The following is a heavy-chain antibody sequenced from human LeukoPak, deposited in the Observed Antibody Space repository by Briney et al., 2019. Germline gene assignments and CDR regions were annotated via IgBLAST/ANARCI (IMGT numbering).Heavy chain of an antibody. CDR2: INPNSGGT. J-gene: IGHJ4*02. CDR1: GYTFTGYY. CDR3: ARISRYYYDSSGYFDY. V-gene: IGHV1-2*02. Sequence: ASVKVSCKASGYTFTGYYMHWVRQAPGQGLEWMGGINPNSGGTNYAQKFQGRVTMTRDTSISTAYMELSRLRSDDTAVYYCARISRYYYDSSGYFDYWGQGTLVTVSS. D-gene: IGHD3-22*01.